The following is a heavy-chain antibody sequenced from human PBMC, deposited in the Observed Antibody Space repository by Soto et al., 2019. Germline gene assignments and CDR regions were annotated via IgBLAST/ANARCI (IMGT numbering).Heavy chain of an antibody. CDR1: GGSISSSSYY. CDR3: ASSDGGSTIDY. J-gene: IGHJ4*02. Sequence: QLQLQESGPGLVKPSETLSLTCSVSGGSISSSSYYWGWIRQPPGKGLQWIGTIYYSGSTYYNPSLKSRVTISVDTSKNQFSLKLSSVTAADTAVYYCASSDGGSTIDYWGQGAQVTVSS. V-gene: IGHV4-39*01. CDR2: IYYSGST.